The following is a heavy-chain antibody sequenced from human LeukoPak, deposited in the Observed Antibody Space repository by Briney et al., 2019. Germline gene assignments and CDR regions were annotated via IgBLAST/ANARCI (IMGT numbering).Heavy chain of an antibody. V-gene: IGHV3-33*01. CDR1: GFTFSTYG. CDR2: IWNDGSNK. CDR3: VREIIDF. J-gene: IGHJ4*02. Sequence: GGSLRLSCAASGFTFSTYGMHWVRQAPGKGLEWVAVIWNDGSNKYYADSVKGRFTISRDNSKNTLYLQMNSLRAEDTAVYYCVREIIDFWGQGTLVTVSS. D-gene: IGHD3-10*01.